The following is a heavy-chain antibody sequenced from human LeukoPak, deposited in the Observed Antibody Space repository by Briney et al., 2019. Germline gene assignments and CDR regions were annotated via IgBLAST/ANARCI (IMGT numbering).Heavy chain of an antibody. J-gene: IGHJ5*02. D-gene: IGHD6-13*01. CDR1: GFTFSSYE. V-gene: IGHV3-48*03. CDR2: ISSSGSTI. Sequence: PGGSLRLSCAASGFTFSSYEMNWVRQAPGKGLEWVSYISSSGSTIYYADSVKGRFTISRDNAKNSLYLQMNSLRAEDTAVYYCARDGGFGSSWFWFDPGGQETLVTVPS. CDR3: ARDGGFGSSWFWFDP.